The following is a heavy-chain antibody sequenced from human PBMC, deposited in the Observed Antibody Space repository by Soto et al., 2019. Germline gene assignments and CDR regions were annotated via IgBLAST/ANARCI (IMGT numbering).Heavy chain of an antibody. J-gene: IGHJ6*02. CDR1: GGSISSGDYY. CDR2: IYYSGST. V-gene: IGHV4-30-4*01. D-gene: IGHD2-2*01. CDR3: ARAPIGVVPAATMGGHYYYYYGMDV. Sequence: SETLSLTCTVSGGSISSGDYYWSWIRQPPGKGLEWIGYIYYSGSTYYNPSLKSRVTISVDTSKNQFTLKLSSVTAADTAVYYCARAPIGVVPAATMGGHYYYYYGMDVWGQGTTVTVSS.